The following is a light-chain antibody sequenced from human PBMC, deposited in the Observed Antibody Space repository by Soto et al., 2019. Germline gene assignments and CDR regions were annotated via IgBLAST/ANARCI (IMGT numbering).Light chain of an antibody. CDR2: KAS. V-gene: IGKV1-5*03. CDR1: QSISSW. Sequence: DIQMTQSPSSLSASVGDRVTITCRASQSISSWLAWYQQKPGKAPKLLIYKASSLESGVPSRFSGSGSGTEFTLTISSLQPDGFATYYCQQYNSYSPVFGPGTKVDIK. J-gene: IGKJ3*01. CDR3: QQYNSYSPV.